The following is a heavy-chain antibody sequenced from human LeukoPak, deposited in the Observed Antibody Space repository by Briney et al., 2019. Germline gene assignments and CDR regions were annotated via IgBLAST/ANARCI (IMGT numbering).Heavy chain of an antibody. J-gene: IGHJ4*02. CDR1: GYTFTSYG. CDR3: ARGSTYCGGDCPQFDY. V-gene: IGHV1-18*01. CDR2: ISAYNGNT. Sequence: ASVKVSCKASGYTFTSYGVSWVRQAPGQGLEWMGWISAYNGNTNYAQKLQGRVTMTTDTSTSTACMELRSLRSDDTAVYYCARGSTYCGGDCPQFDYWGQGTLVTVSS. D-gene: IGHD2-21*02.